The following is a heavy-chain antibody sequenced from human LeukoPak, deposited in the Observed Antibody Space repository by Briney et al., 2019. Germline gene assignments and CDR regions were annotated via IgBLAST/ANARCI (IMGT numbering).Heavy chain of an antibody. J-gene: IGHJ4*02. CDR3: ARDALRGYSYGLTIDY. D-gene: IGHD5-18*01. V-gene: IGHV1-69*01. CDR2: IIPIFGTA. CDR1: GGTFSSYA. Sequence: SVKVSCKASGGTFSSYAISWVRQAPGQGPEWMGGIIPIFGTANYAQKFQGRVTITADESTSTAYMELSSLRSEDTAVYYCARDALRGYSYGLTIDYWGQGTLVTVSS.